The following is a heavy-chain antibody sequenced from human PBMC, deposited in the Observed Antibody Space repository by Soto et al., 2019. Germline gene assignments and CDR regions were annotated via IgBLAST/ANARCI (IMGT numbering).Heavy chain of an antibody. Sequence: QVQLVQSGAEVKKPGSSLKVSCKVFGETLNSNPIGWVRQAPGQGLEWVGGIVPLSDRTNYAQELQGRVTVTADGYTSTVYMELSNLKSDHTAVYYCARKSGRDCHSGGGCFYLEVWGQGSLITVSS. D-gene: IGHD2-15*01. CDR2: IVPLSDRT. CDR1: GETLNSNP. J-gene: IGHJ4*02. V-gene: IGHV1-69*01. CDR3: ARKSGRDCHSGGGCFYLEV.